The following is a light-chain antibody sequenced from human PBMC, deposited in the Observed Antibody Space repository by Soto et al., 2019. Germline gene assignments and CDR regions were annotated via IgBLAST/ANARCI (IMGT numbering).Light chain of an antibody. CDR3: SSYAGSSNWV. J-gene: IGLJ3*02. CDR1: SSDIGAYDY. Sequence: QSVLTQPASLSGSPGQSITISCTGTSSDIGAYDYVSWFQQHPGKAPKLMIYEVSKRPSGVPDRFSGSKSGNTASLTVSGLQAEDEADYYCSSYAGSSNWVFGGGTKLTVL. CDR2: EVS. V-gene: IGLV2-8*01.